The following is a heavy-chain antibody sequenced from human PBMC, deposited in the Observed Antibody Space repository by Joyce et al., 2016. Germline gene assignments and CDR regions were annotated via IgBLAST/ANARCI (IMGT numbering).Heavy chain of an antibody. J-gene: IGHJ4*02. D-gene: IGHD3-22*01. V-gene: IGHV1-18*04. CDR1: GYTFSSYG. Sequence: QVQVVQSGTEVKKPGASVKVSCKASGYTFSSYGSSWVRQAPGQGLECMGWISPYNSKTRDAQKFQDRVTVTTDTSTSTAYMELRSLRSDDTAVYYCARDVSYDTSGNYYPRYFDYWGQGTLVTVSS. CDR2: ISPYNSKT. CDR3: ARDVSYDTSGNYYPRYFDY.